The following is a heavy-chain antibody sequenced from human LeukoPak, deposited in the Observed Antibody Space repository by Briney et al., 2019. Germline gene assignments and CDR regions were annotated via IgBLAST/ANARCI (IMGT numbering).Heavy chain of an antibody. Sequence: GGSLRLSCAASGFTSSSYWMLWVRQAPGKGLVWVSRINTDGSSTTYADSVKGRFTISRDNAKNTLYLQMNSLSAEDTAVYYCARGYSSSYRIDYWGQGTLVTVSS. D-gene: IGHD6-6*01. V-gene: IGHV3-74*01. CDR2: INTDGSST. CDR1: GFTSSSYW. J-gene: IGHJ4*02. CDR3: ARGYSSSYRIDY.